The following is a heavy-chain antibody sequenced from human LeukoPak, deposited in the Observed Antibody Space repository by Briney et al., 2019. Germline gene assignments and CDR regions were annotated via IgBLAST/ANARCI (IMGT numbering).Heavy chain of an antibody. CDR1: GGSISGSTYY. V-gene: IGHV4-39*01. D-gene: IGHD3-22*01. Sequence: SETLSLTCTVSGGSISGSTYYWGCIRQPPGKGLEWIGSIYYSGSTYYNPSLKSRVTISVDTSKNQFSLKLNSVTAADMAVYYCARQGYYYDSSGYYWFFDYWGQGTLVTVSS. CDR3: ARQGYYYDSSGYYWFFDY. CDR2: IYYSGST. J-gene: IGHJ4*02.